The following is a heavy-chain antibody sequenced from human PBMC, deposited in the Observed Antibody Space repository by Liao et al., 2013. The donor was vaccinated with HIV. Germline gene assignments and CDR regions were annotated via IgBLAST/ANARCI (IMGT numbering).Heavy chain of an antibody. V-gene: IGHV4-59*01. CDR2: IDQSGST. CDR3: ARDTSSGNGWFDP. Sequence: QLQLQESGSGLVKPSQTLSLTCTVSGASITSFYWSWIRQPPGKGLEWIGYIDQSGSTNSNPSLKSRLSISVDTSKNQFSLKLSSVTAADTAVYYCARDTSSGNGWFDPWGQGTLVTVSS. CDR1: GASITSFY. J-gene: IGHJ5*02. D-gene: IGHD1-1*01.